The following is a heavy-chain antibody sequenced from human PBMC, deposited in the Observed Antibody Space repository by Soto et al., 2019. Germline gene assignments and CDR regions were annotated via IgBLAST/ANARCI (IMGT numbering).Heavy chain of an antibody. CDR2: ISADNGNT. CDR1: GYTFTSYG. J-gene: IGHJ3*02. Sequence: ASVKVSCKASGYTFTSYGISWVRQAPGQGLAWMGWISADNGNTNYAQKLQGRVTMTTDTSTSTAYMALRSLRSDDTAVYYCAGAPPLGAFDIWGQGTMVTVSS. CDR3: AGAPPLGAFDI. V-gene: IGHV1-18*01. D-gene: IGHD7-27*01.